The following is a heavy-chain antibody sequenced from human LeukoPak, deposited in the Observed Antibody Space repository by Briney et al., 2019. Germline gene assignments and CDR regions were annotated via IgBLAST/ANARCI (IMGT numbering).Heavy chain of an antibody. J-gene: IGHJ4*02. CDR2: ISRTSDSI. D-gene: IGHD4/OR15-4a*01. CDR3: ARRAGAYSHPYDY. V-gene: IGHV3-21*04. CDR1: GFTLNTYS. Sequence: GGSLRLSCAASGFTLNTYSMSGVRRAPGKGLGWVALISRTSDSILHAHSVNGRFTISRDNSKNTLHLQMNSLNADDTAVYYCARRAGAYSHPYDYWGQGTLVTVSS.